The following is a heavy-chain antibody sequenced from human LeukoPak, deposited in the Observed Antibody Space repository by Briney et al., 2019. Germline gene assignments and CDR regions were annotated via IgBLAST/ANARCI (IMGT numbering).Heavy chain of an antibody. J-gene: IGHJ4*02. V-gene: IGHV1-18*01. D-gene: IGHD2-21*02. CDR1: GYTFTSYG. CDR3: ARDPSVVVTAIPDY. Sequence: SVKVSCKASGYTFTSYGISSGRQTPGQRVEWMGWISAYNGYTNSAENFQGRVTLTTDTSTSTAYMELRSLRSDDTAVYYCARDPSVVVTAIPDYWGQGTLVTVSS. CDR2: ISAYNGYT.